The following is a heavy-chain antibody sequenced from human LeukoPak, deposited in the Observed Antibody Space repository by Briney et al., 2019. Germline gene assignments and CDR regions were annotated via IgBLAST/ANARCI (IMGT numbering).Heavy chain of an antibody. V-gene: IGHV5-51*01. CDR2: IFPGDSDT. CDR1: GYHFTRNW. CDR3: AICPHSGRYSWYFDN. Sequence: NPGESLKISCKASGYHFTRNWIAWLRHVPGQGLEWMGFIFPGDSDTRYNPSFQGHVTISADKSETTAVLQWASLRASDTAIYYCAICPHSGRYSWYFDNWGQGTQVIVST. D-gene: IGHD6-25*01. J-gene: IGHJ4*02.